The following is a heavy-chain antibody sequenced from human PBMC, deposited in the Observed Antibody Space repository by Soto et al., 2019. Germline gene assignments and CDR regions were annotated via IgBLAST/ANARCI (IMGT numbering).Heavy chain of an antibody. CDR2: IYSGGST. D-gene: IGHD2-21*02. Sequence: GGSLRLSCAASGFTVSSNYMSWVRQAPGKGLEWVSVIYSGGSTYYADSVKGRFTISRDNSKNTLYLQMNSLRAEDTAVYYCARDPGVTQGPGDYYYGMDVWGQGTTVTVSS. CDR3: ARDPGVTQGPGDYYYGMDV. CDR1: GFTVSSNY. J-gene: IGHJ6*02. V-gene: IGHV3-53*01.